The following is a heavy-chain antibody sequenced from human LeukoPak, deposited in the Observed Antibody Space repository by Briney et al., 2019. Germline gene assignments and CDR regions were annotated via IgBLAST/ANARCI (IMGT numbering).Heavy chain of an antibody. Sequence: SGGSLRLSCVASGFTFSSSWMGWVRQAPGRGLEWVANIGPDGGERFYVDSVKGRFTISRDNSKNTLNLQLNSLRAEDTAVYYCTRDGSGWSNYWGQGTLVTVSS. CDR2: IGPDGGER. D-gene: IGHD6-19*01. V-gene: IGHV3-7*01. CDR3: TRDGSGWSNY. CDR1: GFTFSSSW. J-gene: IGHJ4*02.